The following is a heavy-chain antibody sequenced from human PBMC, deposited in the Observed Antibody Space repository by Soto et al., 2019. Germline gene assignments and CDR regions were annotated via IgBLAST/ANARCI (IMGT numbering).Heavy chain of an antibody. CDR2: IKEDGSEK. J-gene: IGHJ4*02. CDR3: TRQHGY. Sequence: GGSLRLSCAASGFSFNNLGMGWVRQAPGKGLEWVASIKEDGSEKYYVDSVKGRFTISRDNADHSLFLQMNSLTVDDTAVYYCTRQHGYWGQGALVTVSS. V-gene: IGHV3-7*03. CDR1: GFSFNNLG.